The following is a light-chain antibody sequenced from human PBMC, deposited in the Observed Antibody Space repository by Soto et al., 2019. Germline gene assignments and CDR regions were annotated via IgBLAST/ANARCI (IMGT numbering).Light chain of an antibody. CDR2: GAS. V-gene: IGKV3-20*01. CDR1: QSVTTQ. J-gene: IGKJ1*01. Sequence: IVLTQSPGTLSLSPGETATLPCRASQSVTTQLSWYQQKRGRAPRLIIHGASRRATGIPDRISGSGSGTDFTLTISRVEPEDVAVYYCQQYGGSTRTFGQGTKVDI. CDR3: QQYGGSTRT.